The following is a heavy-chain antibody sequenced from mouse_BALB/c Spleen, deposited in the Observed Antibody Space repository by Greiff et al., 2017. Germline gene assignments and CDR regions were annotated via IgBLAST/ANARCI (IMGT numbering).Heavy chain of an antibody. Sequence: VQLQQPGAELVRPGAPVKLSCKASGYTFTSYWMNWVKQRPGRGLEWIGRIDPSDSETHYNQKFKDKATLTVDKSSSTAYIQLSSLTSEDSAVYYCARNSYFDYWGQGTTLTVSS. CDR3: ARNSYFDY. V-gene: IGHV1-69*02. CDR1: GYTFTSYW. J-gene: IGHJ2*01. CDR2: IDPSDSET.